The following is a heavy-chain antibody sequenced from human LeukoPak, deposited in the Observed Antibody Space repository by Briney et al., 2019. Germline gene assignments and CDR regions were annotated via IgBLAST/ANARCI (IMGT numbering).Heavy chain of an antibody. Sequence: SETLSLTCTVSGGSISSYFWSWIRQPPGKGLEWIGYIYYSGSTNYNPSLKGRVTISVDTSKNQFSLTLSSVTAADTAVYYCARGTTASYFDYWGQGTLVTASS. J-gene: IGHJ4*02. CDR2: IYYSGST. D-gene: IGHD2/OR15-2a*01. CDR1: GGSISSYF. V-gene: IGHV4-59*01. CDR3: ARGTTASYFDY.